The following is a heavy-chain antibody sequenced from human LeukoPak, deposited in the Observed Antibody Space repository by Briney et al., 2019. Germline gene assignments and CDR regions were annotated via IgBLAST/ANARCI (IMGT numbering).Heavy chain of an antibody. CDR3: AKFLTPVGRGVYDIFPADFDY. J-gene: IGHJ4*02. V-gene: IGHV3-30*18. CDR1: GFTFSDYW. D-gene: IGHD3-9*01. CDR2: ISYDGSNK. Sequence: PGGSLRLSCAASGFTFSDYWMSWVRQAPGKGLEWVAVISYDGSNKYYAESVKGRFTISRDNSKNTLYLQMNSLRAEDTAVYYCAKFLTPVGRGVYDIFPADFDYWGQGTLVTVSS.